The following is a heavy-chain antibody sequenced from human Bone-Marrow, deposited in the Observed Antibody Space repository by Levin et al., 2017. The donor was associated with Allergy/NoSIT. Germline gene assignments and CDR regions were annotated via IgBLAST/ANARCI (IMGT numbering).Heavy chain of an antibody. J-gene: IGHJ3*02. CDR3: ARQPESSKDAFDI. CDR2: IYPADSDT. D-gene: IGHD4-11*01. Sequence: RGESLKISCKISANTLARYWIAWVRQRPGKGLEWMGIIYPADSDTRYSPSFEGQVTISADKSITTAYLEWSSLRASDTAMYFCARQPESSKDAFDIWGQGTMVTVSS. CDR1: ANTLARYW. V-gene: IGHV5-51*01.